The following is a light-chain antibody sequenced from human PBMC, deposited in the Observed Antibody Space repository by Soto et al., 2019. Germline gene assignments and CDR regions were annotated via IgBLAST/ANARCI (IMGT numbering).Light chain of an antibody. V-gene: IGKV3-15*01. CDR1: QSIGSN. CDR2: GAS. J-gene: IGKJ2*01. CDR3: QQYHNWPPYT. Sequence: ETVMTQSPDTLSVSPGKTATLSCRPSQSIGSNLAWYQQKPGQAPSLLIYGASTRATGIPARFSGSGSGTEFTLTISSLQSEDFAVYYCQQYHNWPPYTFGQGTKLEIK.